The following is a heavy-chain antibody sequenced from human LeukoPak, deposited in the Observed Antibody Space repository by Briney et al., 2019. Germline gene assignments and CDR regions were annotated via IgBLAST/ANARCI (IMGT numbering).Heavy chain of an antibody. CDR2: VYYSCSP. V-gene: IGHV4-38-2*02. J-gene: IGHJ5*02. D-gene: IGHD1-14*01. Sequence: SETVPLTYGLSGLHNRNGYYRVWIRQSPAKGLEGIGSVYYSCSPYHHPSLQSRATITVNTSNNHFSLRLTSVTAADTAIYYCARDAVTGMFNWLDLWGQGMLVSVSS. CDR1: GLHNRNGYY. CDR3: ARDAVTGMFNWLDL.